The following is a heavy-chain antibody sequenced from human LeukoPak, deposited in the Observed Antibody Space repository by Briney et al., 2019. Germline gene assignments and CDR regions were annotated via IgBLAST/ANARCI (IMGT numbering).Heavy chain of an antibody. CDR3: ARRRGVPLSYLDY. CDR2: INHSGST. CDR1: GGSFSGYY. J-gene: IGHJ4*02. D-gene: IGHD3-10*01. V-gene: IGHV4-34*01. Sequence: PSETLSLTCAVYGGSFSGYYWSWIRQPPGKGLEGIGEINHSGSTNYNPSLMSRVTISVDTSKNQFSLKLSSVTAADTAVYYCARRRGVPLSYLDYWGQGTLVTVSS.